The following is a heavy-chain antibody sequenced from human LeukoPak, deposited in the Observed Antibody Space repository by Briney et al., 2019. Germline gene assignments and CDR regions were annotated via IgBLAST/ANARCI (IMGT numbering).Heavy chain of an antibody. CDR3: ARDLFEQLVWTVSYGMDV. CDR2: INPNSGGT. CDR1: GYTFTGYY. V-gene: IGHV1-2*02. D-gene: IGHD6-6*01. J-gene: IGHJ6*02. Sequence: ASVKVSCKASGYTFTGYYMHWVRQAPGQGLEWMGWINPNSGGTNYAQKFQGRVTMTRDTSISTAYMELSRLRSDDTAVYYCARDLFEQLVWTVSYGMDVWGQGTTVTVSS.